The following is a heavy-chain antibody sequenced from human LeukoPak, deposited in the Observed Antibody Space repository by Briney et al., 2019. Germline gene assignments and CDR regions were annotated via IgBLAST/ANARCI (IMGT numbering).Heavy chain of an antibody. CDR2: ISGSGGST. Sequence: PGGSLRLSYAASGFTFSSYAMSWVRQAPGKGLEWVSAISGSGGSTYYADSVKGRFTISRDNSKNTLYLQMNSLRAEDTAVYYCAKLYSHVVVAARSDAFDIWGQGTMVTVSS. CDR3: AKLYSHVVVAARSDAFDI. CDR1: GFTFSSYA. D-gene: IGHD2-15*01. J-gene: IGHJ3*02. V-gene: IGHV3-23*01.